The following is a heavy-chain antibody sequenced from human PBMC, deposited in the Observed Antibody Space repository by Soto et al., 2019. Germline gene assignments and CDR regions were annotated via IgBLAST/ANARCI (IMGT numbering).Heavy chain of an antibody. Sequence: QVQLVQSGAEVKKPGASVKVSCKASGYTFTSYGISWVRQAPGQGLEWMGWISAYNGNTNYAQKLQGRVTMTTDTSTSTAYMELRSLRSDDTAVYYCARDYPITMVRGVIITSDAFDIWGQGTMVTVSS. V-gene: IGHV1-18*01. CDR1: GYTFTSYG. CDR3: ARDYPITMVRGVIITSDAFDI. D-gene: IGHD3-10*01. J-gene: IGHJ3*02. CDR2: ISAYNGNT.